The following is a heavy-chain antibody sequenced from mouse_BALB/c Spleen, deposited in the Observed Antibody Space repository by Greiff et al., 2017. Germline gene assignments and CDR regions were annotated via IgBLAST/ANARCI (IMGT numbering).Heavy chain of an antibody. CDR3: ARSEYGNYFDY. CDR1: GFTFSSFG. CDR2: ISSGSSTI. D-gene: IGHD2-10*02. V-gene: IGHV5-17*02. J-gene: IGHJ2*01. Sequence: DVMLVESGGGLVQPGGSRKLSCAASGFTFSSFGMHWVRQAPEKGLEWVAYISSGSSTIYYADTVKGRFTISRDNPKNTLFLQMTSLRSEDTAMYYCARSEYGNYFDYWGQGTTLTVSS.